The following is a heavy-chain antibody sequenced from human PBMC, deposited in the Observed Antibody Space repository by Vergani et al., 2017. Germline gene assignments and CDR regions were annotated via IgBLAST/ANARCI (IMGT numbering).Heavy chain of an antibody. J-gene: IGHJ4*02. D-gene: IGHD3-22*01. V-gene: IGHV3-23*01. Sequence: VQLLESGGNLVQPGGSLRLSCAASGFTFTNFAMTWVRQAPGEGLEWVSGISGSGGFTYYADSVKGRFTISRDNSKNTMFLQMNNLRAEDTAVYYCAKDNVPGYYDSSGYCDYWGQGTLVTFSS. CDR3: AKDNVPGYYDSSGYCDY. CDR2: ISGSGGFT. CDR1: GFTFTNFA.